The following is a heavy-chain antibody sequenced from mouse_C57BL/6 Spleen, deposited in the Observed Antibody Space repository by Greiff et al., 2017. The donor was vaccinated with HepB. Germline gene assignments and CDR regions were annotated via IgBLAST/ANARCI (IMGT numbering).Heavy chain of an antibody. CDR1: GYTFTSYW. D-gene: IGHD1-1*01. CDR2: IYPSDSET. Sequence: QVQLQQPGAELVRPGSSVKLSCKASGYTFTSYWMDWVKQRPGQGLEWIGNIYPSDSETHYNQKFKDKATLTVDKSSSTAYMQLSSLTSEDSAVYYCARGAVRAWFAYWGQGTLVTVSA. V-gene: IGHV1-61*01. J-gene: IGHJ3*01. CDR3: ARGAVRAWFAY.